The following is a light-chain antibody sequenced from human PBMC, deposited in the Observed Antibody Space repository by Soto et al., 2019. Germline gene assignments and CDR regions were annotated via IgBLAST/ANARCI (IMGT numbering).Light chain of an antibody. CDR3: SSYAGILYV. V-gene: IGLV2-8*01. CDR1: SSDVGGYNY. J-gene: IGLJ1*01. Sequence: QSALTQPPSASGSPGQSVTISCTGTSSDVGGYNYVSWYQQHPGKAPKLMIYEVSKRPSGVPDRFSGSKSGNTASLTVSGLQAEDEADYSCSSYAGILYVFGTGTKLTVL. CDR2: EVS.